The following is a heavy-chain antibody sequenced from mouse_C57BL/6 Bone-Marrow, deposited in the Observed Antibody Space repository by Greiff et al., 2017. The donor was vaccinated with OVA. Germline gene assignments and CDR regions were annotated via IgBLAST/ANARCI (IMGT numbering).Heavy chain of an antibody. V-gene: IGHV1-26*01. CDR2: INPNNGGT. CDR1: GYTFTDYY. Sequence: EVQLQQSGPELVKPGASVKISCKASGYTFTDYYMNWVKQSHGKSLEWIGDINPNNGGTSYNQKFKGKATLTVDKSSSTAYMELRSLTSEDSAVYYCARRGTTVVAPYYFDYWGQGTTLTVSS. D-gene: IGHD1-1*01. CDR3: ARRGTTVVAPYYFDY. J-gene: IGHJ2*01.